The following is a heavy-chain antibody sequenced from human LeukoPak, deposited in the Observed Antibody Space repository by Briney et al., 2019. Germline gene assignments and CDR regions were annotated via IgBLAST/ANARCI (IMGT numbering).Heavy chain of an antibody. CDR2: ISSNSDRI. V-gene: IGHV3-9*01. CDR3: ARGNYDSHFDY. J-gene: IGHJ4*02. D-gene: IGHD3-16*01. Sequence: GGSLRLSCAASGFTFDNYGMHWVRQAPGKGLEWVSGISSNSDRIAYADSVKGRFTISRDSAKKSLYLQMNSLRSEDTAVYYCARGNYDSHFDYWGQGTLVTVSS. CDR1: GFTFDNYG.